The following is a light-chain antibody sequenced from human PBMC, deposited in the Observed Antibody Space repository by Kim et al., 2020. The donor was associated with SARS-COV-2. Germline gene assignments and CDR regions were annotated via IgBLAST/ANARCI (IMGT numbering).Light chain of an antibody. Sequence: SYELTQPPSVSVAPGKTARITCGGNNIGSKSVHWYQQKPGQAPVLVISYDTDRPSGIPERFSGSNSGNTATLTISRVEAGDEADYYCQVWDSNNDHVVFGGGTQLTVL. J-gene: IGLJ2*01. CDR2: YDT. CDR3: QVWDSNNDHVV. V-gene: IGLV3-21*04. CDR1: NIGSKS.